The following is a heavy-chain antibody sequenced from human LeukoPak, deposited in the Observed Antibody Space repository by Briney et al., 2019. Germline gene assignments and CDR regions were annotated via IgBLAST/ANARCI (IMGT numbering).Heavy chain of an antibody. V-gene: IGHV1-2*02. Sequence: ASVKVSCKASGYTFTDYYLHWVRQAPGQGLEWMGWINPNSGGTNYAQTFQGRVTMTRDTSITTAYMELSRLRSDDTAVYYCARIGYNHYFDYWGQGTLVTVSS. CDR2: INPNSGGT. CDR3: ARIGYNHYFDY. CDR1: GYTFTDYY. D-gene: IGHD1-14*01. J-gene: IGHJ4*02.